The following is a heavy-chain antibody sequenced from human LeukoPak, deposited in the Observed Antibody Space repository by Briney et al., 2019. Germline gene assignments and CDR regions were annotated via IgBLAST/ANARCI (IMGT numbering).Heavy chain of an antibody. J-gene: IGHJ4*02. CDR1: GFTFSSYE. V-gene: IGHV3-48*03. D-gene: IGHD3-9*01. CDR3: AEDGIRDFDWLLPPPYFDY. CDR2: ISSGSTI. Sequence: GGSLRLSCAASGFTFSSYEMNLVRQAPGKGLDWVSYISSGSTIYDADSVKGRFTISRDNAKNSLYLQMNSLRAEDTSFFFQAEDGIRDFDWLLPPPYFDYWGQGTLVTVSS.